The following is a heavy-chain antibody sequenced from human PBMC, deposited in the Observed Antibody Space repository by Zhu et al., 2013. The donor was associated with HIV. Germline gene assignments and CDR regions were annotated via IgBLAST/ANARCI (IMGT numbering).Heavy chain of an antibody. V-gene: IGHV1-2*02. CDR2: IKFNNGET. J-gene: IGHJ4*02. CDR3: AREWSYGGFDY. D-gene: IGHD2-15*01. Sequence: QVQLVQSAAEVKKPGASVKVSCKAFGYTFTDYHIHWVRQAPGQGLEWMGYIKFNNGETDYAQKFQGRVTMTRDTSISIAYMEVTRLKSDDTAVFYCAREWSYGGFDYWGQGTLVTVSS. CDR1: GYTFTDYH.